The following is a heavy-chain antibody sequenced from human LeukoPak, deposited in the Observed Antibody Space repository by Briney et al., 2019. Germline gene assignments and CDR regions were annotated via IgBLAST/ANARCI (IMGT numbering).Heavy chain of an antibody. CDR1: GYTFTSYD. CDR2: MNPNSGNT. CDR3: ARNKYYYDSSGYYYVAFDI. D-gene: IGHD3-22*01. V-gene: IGHV1-8*01. Sequence: ASVKVSCKASGYTFTSYDINWVRQATGQGLEWMGWMNPNSGNTGYAQKFQGRVTMTGNTSISTAYMELSSLRSEDTAVYYCARNKYYYDSSGYYYVAFDIWGQGTMVTVSS. J-gene: IGHJ3*02.